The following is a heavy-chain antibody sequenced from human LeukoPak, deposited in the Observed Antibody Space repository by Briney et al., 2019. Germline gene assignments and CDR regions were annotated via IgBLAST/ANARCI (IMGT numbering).Heavy chain of an antibody. Sequence: SVKVSYKASGGTFSIYAISWVRQAPGQGLEWMGRIIPILGIANYAQKFQGRVTITADKSTSTAYMELSSLRSEDTAVYYCARDWGYYYGSGSYFDYWGQGTLVTVSS. CDR1: GGTFSIYA. D-gene: IGHD3-10*01. CDR3: ARDWGYYYGSGSYFDY. V-gene: IGHV1-69*04. CDR2: IIPILGIA. J-gene: IGHJ4*02.